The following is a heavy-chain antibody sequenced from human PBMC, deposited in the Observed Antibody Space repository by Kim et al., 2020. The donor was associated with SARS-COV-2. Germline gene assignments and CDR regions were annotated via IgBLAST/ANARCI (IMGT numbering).Heavy chain of an antibody. J-gene: IGHJ4*02. CDR3: ARRITSIWDLDY. D-gene: IGHD1-20*01. V-gene: IGHV3-66*02. Sequence: GGSLRLSCEASGFTVSSSYMNWVRQAPGKGLEWVSIIYRGGNTYYADSVKGRFTISRDNSKNTLFLQMNSLRAEDTAVYYCARRITSIWDLDYWCRGTLVTVSS. CDR1: GFTVSSSY. CDR2: IYRGGNT.